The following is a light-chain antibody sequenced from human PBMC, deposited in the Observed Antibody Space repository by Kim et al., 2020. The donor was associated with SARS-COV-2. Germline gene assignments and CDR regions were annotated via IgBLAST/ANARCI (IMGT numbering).Light chain of an antibody. CDR3: QQYNSYSPYT. Sequence: AAVGDTVTITCRASQSISRWWAWCKQKLWKAPKLLIYDASTLESGVTSRFSGSGSGTEFTLTITSLQPDDFATYYCQQYNSYSPYTFGQGTKLEI. CDR2: DAS. V-gene: IGKV1-5*01. CDR1: QSISRW. J-gene: IGKJ2*01.